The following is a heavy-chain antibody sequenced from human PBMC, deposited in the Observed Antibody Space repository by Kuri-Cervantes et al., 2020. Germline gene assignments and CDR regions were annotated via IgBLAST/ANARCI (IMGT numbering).Heavy chain of an antibody. J-gene: IGHJ4*02. CDR1: GFSLSTSGVG. CDR3: AHRLSGSFQYYFDY. Sequence: SGPTLVKPTQTLTLTCTFSGFSLSTSGVGVGWIRQPPGKALEWLALTYWNDDKRYSPSLKSRLTITKDTSKNQVVLTMTNMDPVDTATYYCAHRLSGSFQYYFDYWGQGTLVTVSS. D-gene: IGHD1-26*01. CDR2: TYWNDDK. V-gene: IGHV2-5*01.